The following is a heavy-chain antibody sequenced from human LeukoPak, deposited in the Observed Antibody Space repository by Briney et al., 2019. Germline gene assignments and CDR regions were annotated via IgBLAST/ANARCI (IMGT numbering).Heavy chain of an antibody. CDR3: ASFRTGYSYYFDY. D-gene: IGHD3/OR15-3a*01. CDR1: GFTFSDYN. CDR2: ISPSGRSI. V-gene: IGHV3-21*01. Sequence: GGSLRLSCAASGFTFSDYNMNWVGQTPGRGLEWVSSISPSGRSISYADSVNGRFTISRDNAKNSLYLQMSSLRAEDTAVYYCASFRTGYSYYFDYWGQGILVTVSS. J-gene: IGHJ4*02.